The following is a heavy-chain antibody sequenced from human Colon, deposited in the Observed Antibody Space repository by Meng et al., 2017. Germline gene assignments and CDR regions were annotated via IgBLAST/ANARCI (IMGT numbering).Heavy chain of an antibody. CDR3: ARVIYASGNMAHLDY. Sequence: AHLQRSSPRLLNPSGTLSLPCSVSGGSSRSSNWWSWVRQAPGRGLDWIGEIYHSGGTNYNPSLKNRVTMTVDNSKNQFSLTLYSVTAADTAVYYCARVIYASGNMAHLDYWGQGTLVTVSS. V-gene: IGHV4-4*02. CDR2: IYHSGGT. CDR1: GGSSRSSNW. J-gene: IGHJ4*02. D-gene: IGHD3-10*01.